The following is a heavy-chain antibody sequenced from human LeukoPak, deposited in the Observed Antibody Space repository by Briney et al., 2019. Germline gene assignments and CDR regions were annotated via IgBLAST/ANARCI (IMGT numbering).Heavy chain of an antibody. CDR3: AREILHEITIFGVAQDAFDI. CDR2: ISSSGSTI. Sequence: GGSLRLSCAASGFTFSSYEMNWVRQAPGEGLEWGSYISSSGSTIYYADSVKGRFTISRDNAKNSLYLQMNSLRAEDTAVYYCAREILHEITIFGVAQDAFDIWGQGTMVTVSS. V-gene: IGHV3-48*03. D-gene: IGHD3-3*01. J-gene: IGHJ3*02. CDR1: GFTFSSYE.